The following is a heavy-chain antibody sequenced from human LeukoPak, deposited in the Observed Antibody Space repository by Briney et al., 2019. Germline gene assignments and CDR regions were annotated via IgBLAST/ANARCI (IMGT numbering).Heavy chain of an antibody. Sequence: ASVKVSCKASGYTFTSYDINWVRQATGQGLEWMGWMNPNSGNTGYAQKFQGRVTITRNTSISTAYMELSSLRSEDTAVYYCAREGLAVAGTDYYYYYMDVWGKGTTVTASS. D-gene: IGHD6-19*01. CDR2: MNPNSGNT. V-gene: IGHV1-8*03. CDR3: AREGLAVAGTDYYYYYMDV. J-gene: IGHJ6*03. CDR1: GYTFTSYD.